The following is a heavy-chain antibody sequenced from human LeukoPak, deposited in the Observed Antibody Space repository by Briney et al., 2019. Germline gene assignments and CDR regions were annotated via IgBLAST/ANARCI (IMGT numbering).Heavy chain of an antibody. CDR1: GFTFSSYS. J-gene: IGHJ4*02. CDR3: AKDRGDSSGPTGY. CDR2: ISGSGGST. V-gene: IGHV3-23*01. Sequence: GGSLRLSCAASGFTFSSYSMNWVRQAPGKGLEWASAISGSGGSTYYADSVKGRFTISRDNSKNTLYLQMNSLRAEDTAVYYCAKDRGDSSGPTGYWGQGTMVTVSS. D-gene: IGHD3-22*01.